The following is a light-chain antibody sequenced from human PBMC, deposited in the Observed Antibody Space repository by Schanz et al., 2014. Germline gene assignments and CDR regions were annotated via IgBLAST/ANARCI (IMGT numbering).Light chain of an antibody. Sequence: DLQMTQSPSTLSTFAGDSVTITCRASQSIGTWLAWYHQKPGKAPKALIYDASTLGSGVPARFSGSGSGTEFTLTITSLQPDDFATYYCQHYNTYSRPFGQGTKVEIK. CDR2: DAS. CDR1: QSIGTW. J-gene: IGKJ1*01. V-gene: IGKV1-5*01. CDR3: QHYNTYSRP.